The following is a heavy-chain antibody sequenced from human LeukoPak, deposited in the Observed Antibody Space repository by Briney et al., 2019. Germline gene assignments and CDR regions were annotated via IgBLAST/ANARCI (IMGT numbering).Heavy chain of an antibody. CDR2: IYYSGST. D-gene: IGHD6-13*01. Sequence: GSLRLSCAASGFTFSSYSMNWVRQAPGKGLEWIGSIYYSGSTYYNPSLKSRVTISVDTSKNQFSLKLSSVTAADTAVYYCARLDSSSWFWGQGTLVTVSS. V-gene: IGHV4-39*01. CDR3: ARLDSSSWF. J-gene: IGHJ4*02. CDR1: GFTFSSYSMN.